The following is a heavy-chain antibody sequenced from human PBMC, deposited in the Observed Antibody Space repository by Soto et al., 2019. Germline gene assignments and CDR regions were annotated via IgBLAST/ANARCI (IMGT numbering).Heavy chain of an antibody. CDR1: GYILTGYS. CDR3: ARGYVSSPNMELRFGMDV. Sequence: QVYLVQSGAEVRRPGASVKVSCTAFGYILTGYSLHWVRQAPGQGLEWLGWIDPNSGATNSAEKFHGRVSMTRDAAISEAFLELSSLRSDDTAIYYCARGYVSSPNMELRFGMDVWGQGTTISVSS. J-gene: IGHJ6*02. CDR2: IDPNSGAT. D-gene: IGHD2-2*01. V-gene: IGHV1-2*02.